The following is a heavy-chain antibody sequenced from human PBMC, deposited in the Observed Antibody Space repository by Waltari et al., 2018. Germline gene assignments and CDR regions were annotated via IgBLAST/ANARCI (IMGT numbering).Heavy chain of an antibody. V-gene: IGHV4-59*01. Sequence: QVQLQESGPSLLKPSETLSLICTVSDCYISCVYWSWVRQPPGKGLDWIGYIYYTGSTNFNPSLKSRVTMSVETSKNQFSLKLSPVTAADTAFYYCARGGGGDWEWFDPWGQGTLVTVSS. CDR3: ARGGGGDWEWFDP. D-gene: IGHD2-21*02. CDR1: DCYISCVY. J-gene: IGHJ5*02. CDR2: IYYTGST.